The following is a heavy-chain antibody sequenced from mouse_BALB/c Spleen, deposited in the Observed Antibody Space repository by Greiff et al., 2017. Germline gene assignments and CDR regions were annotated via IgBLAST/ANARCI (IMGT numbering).Heavy chain of an antibody. D-gene: IGHD4-1*01. V-gene: IGHV1-9*01. CDR2: ILPGSGST. Sequence: QVQLKESGAELMKPGASVKISCKATGYTFSSYWIEWVKQRPGHGLEWIGEILPGSGSTNYNEKFKGKATFTADTSSNTAYMQLSSLTSEDSAVYYCARRGKLGPAWFAYWGQGTLVTVSA. CDR3: ARRGKLGPAWFAY. J-gene: IGHJ3*01. CDR1: GYTFSSYW.